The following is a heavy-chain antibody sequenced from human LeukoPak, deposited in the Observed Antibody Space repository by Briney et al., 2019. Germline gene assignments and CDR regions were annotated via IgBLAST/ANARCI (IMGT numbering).Heavy chain of an antibody. Sequence: SQTLSLTCAISGDSVPSNSAAWNGIRQSPSRGLEWLGRTYYRSKWYNDYAVSVKSRITINPDTSKNQFSLQLNSVTPEDTAVYYCASQAVAGLYQFDNWGQGTLVTVSS. CDR2: TYYRSKWYN. J-gene: IGHJ4*02. CDR1: GDSVPSNSAA. D-gene: IGHD6-19*01. CDR3: ASQAVAGLYQFDN. V-gene: IGHV6-1*01.